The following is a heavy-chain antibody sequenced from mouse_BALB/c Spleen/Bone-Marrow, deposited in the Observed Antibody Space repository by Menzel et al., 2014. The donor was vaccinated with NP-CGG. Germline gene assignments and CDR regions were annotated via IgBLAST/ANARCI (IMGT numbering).Heavy chain of an antibody. CDR2: IRNKANGYTT. CDR3: ARDRGLTYFDY. J-gene: IGHJ2*01. V-gene: IGHV7-3*02. D-gene: IGHD2-4*01. Sequence: DVKLVESGGGLVQPGDSLRLSCAPSGFTFTDYYMNWVRQPPGKALEWLGFIRNKANGYTTEYSASVNGRFTISRDNSQSILYLQMNTLRAEDSATYYCARDRGLTYFDYWGQGTTLTVSS. CDR1: GFTFTDYY.